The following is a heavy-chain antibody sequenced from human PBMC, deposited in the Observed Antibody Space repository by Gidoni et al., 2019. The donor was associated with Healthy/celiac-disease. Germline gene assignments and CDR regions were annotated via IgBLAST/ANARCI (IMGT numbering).Heavy chain of an antibody. Sequence: QVQLVQSGAEVKKPGASVKVSCKASGYTFTGYYMHWVRQAPGQGLEWMGWINPNSGGTNYAQKFQGWVTMTRDTSISTAYMELSRLRSDDTAVYYCARGYGDYAYYYYGMDVWGQGTTVTVSS. CDR1: GYTFTGYY. V-gene: IGHV1-2*04. CDR3: ARGYGDYAYYYYGMDV. D-gene: IGHD4-17*01. J-gene: IGHJ6*01. CDR2: INPNSGGT.